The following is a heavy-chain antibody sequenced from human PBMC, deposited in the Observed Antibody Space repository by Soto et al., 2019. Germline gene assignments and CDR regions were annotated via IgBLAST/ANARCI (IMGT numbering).Heavy chain of an antibody. D-gene: IGHD2-8*02. CDR1: AFTFSNYW. CDR2: INQAGSEK. Sequence: PGGSLRLSCEASAFTFSNYWMSWVRQAPGKGLEWVANINQAGSEKYYVDSVKGRFTISRDNAESSLYLQMSSLRVDDTAVYYCARAGQIGGVDIWGQGTMVTVSS. J-gene: IGHJ3*02. CDR3: ARAGQIGGVDI. V-gene: IGHV3-7*01.